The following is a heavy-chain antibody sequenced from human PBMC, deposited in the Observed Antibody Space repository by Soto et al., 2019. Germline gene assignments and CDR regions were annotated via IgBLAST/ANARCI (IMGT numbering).Heavy chain of an antibody. CDR1: GASISGFY. V-gene: IGHV4-4*07. D-gene: IGHD1-26*01. J-gene: IGHJ5*02. CDR2: IYATGTT. Sequence: SETLSLTCTVSGASISGFYWSWIRKSAGKGLEWIGRIYATGTTDYNPSLKSRVMMSMDTSKNQLSLKLTSMTAADTAVYYCARDMHAGFTHYFDPWGQGTLVTVSS. CDR3: ARDMHAGFTHYFDP.